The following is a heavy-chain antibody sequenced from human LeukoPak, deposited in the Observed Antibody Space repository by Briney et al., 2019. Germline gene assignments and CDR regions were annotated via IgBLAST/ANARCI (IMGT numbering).Heavy chain of an antibody. Sequence: GGSLRLSCAASGFTFSNYAMTWVRQAPGKGLEWVSAISGSGGSTYYADSVKGRFTISRDNSKNTLYLQMSSLRAEDTAVYYCAKQAGGSGSYYYYWGQGTLATVSS. D-gene: IGHD3-10*01. CDR1: GFTFSNYA. J-gene: IGHJ4*02. CDR3: AKQAGGSGSYYYY. V-gene: IGHV3-23*01. CDR2: ISGSGGST.